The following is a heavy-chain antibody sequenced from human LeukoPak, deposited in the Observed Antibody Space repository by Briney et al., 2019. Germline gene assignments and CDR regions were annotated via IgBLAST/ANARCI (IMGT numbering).Heavy chain of an antibody. J-gene: IGHJ4*02. CDR2: IKQDGSEK. CDR3: ARDGFGTGSN. Sequence: GGSLRLSCAASGLTFSNYWMDWVRQAPGKGLEWVANIKQDGSEKNYVDSVTGRFIISRDNAKNSLYLQMNTLRADDTAVYYCARDGFGTGSNWGQGTLVTVSS. V-gene: IGHV3-7*03. CDR1: GLTFSNYW. D-gene: IGHD3-16*01.